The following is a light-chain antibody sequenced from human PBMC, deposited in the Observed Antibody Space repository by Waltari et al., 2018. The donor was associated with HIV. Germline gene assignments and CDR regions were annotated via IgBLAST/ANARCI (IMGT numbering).Light chain of an antibody. CDR2: WAT. J-gene: IGKJ1*01. V-gene: IGKV4-1*01. CDR1: QNLLYNSNNRNY. CDR3: QKYYSLPWT. Sequence: DIVMTQSPDSLSVSLVERATITCMSIQNLLYNSNNRNYLACYQQKPGQQPKLLIYWATIRESVIPDRFSGSEYGTDFTLTISSLKAEDVAVYVCQKYYSLPWTFGKGTKVE.